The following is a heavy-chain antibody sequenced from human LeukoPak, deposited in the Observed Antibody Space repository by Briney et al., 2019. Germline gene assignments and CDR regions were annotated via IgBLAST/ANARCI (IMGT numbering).Heavy chain of an antibody. Sequence: GGSLRLSCAASGFTFSGSAMHWVRQASGKGLEWVGRIRSKANSYATAYAASVKGGFTISRDDSKNTAYLQMNSLKTEDTAVYYCTRGLRDFDYWGQGTLVTVSS. CDR2: IRSKANSYAT. D-gene: IGHD3-16*01. CDR3: TRGLRDFDY. J-gene: IGHJ4*02. V-gene: IGHV3-73*01. CDR1: GFTFSGSA.